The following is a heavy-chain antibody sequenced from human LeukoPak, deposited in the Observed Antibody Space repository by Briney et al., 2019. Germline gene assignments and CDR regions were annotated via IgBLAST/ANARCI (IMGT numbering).Heavy chain of an antibody. D-gene: IGHD3-22*01. CDR3: ARGRYYYDSSGYFYYFDY. Sequence: SETLSLTCTVAGGSISSFYWGWIRQPPGKGVEWIGHTHSSGTTNYNPSLKSRVTISVDTSKNQFSLKLSSVTAADTAVYYCARGRYYYDSSGYFYYFDYWGQGTLVTVSS. J-gene: IGHJ4*02. V-gene: IGHV4-59*01. CDR2: THSSGTT. CDR1: GGSISSFY.